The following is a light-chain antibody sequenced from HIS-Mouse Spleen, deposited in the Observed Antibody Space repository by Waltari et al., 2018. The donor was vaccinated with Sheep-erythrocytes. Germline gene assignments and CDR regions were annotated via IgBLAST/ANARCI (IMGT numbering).Light chain of an antibody. CDR1: SIAVGGYNY. Sequence: QSALTQPASVSGSPGQSITISCTGTSIAVGGYNYVSWYQQQPGKAPKLMIYEVSNRPSGVSNRFSGSKSGNTASLTTSGLQAEDEADYYCSSYTSSSTWVFGGGTKLTVL. V-gene: IGLV2-14*01. CDR3: SSYTSSSTWV. J-gene: IGLJ3*02. CDR2: EVS.